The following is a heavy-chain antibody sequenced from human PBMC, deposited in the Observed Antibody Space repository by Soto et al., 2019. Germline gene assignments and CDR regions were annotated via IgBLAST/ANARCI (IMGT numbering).Heavy chain of an antibody. D-gene: IGHD6-13*01. J-gene: IGHJ4*02. CDR3: ASDLTAAGRAVASY. Sequence: QLVQSGAEVKTPGASVKVSCKASGYTFINYGITWVRQAPGQGLEWMGWISPYYGNTNYAQRLQGRVTLTTETSTNTAYMELGSLRSDDTAVYYCASDLTAAGRAVASYWGQGTLVTVSS. CDR1: GYTFINYG. V-gene: IGHV1-18*01. CDR2: ISPYYGNT.